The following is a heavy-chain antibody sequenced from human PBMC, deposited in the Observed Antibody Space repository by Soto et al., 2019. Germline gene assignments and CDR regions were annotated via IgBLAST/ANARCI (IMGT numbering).Heavy chain of an antibody. CDR3: ARDPAVVVVPAAMVDY. J-gene: IGHJ4*02. V-gene: IGHV3-7*03. Sequence: GGSLRLSCAASGFTFSSYWMSWVRQAPGKGLEWVANIKQDGSEKYYVDSVKGRFTISRDNAKNSLYLQMNSLRAEDTAVYYCARDPAVVVVPAAMVDYWGQGTLVTVSS. CDR1: GFTFSSYW. D-gene: IGHD2-2*01. CDR2: IKQDGSEK.